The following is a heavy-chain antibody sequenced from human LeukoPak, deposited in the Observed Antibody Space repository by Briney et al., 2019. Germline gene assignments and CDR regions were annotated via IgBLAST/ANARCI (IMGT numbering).Heavy chain of an antibody. D-gene: IGHD5-18*01. J-gene: IGHJ4*02. CDR2: MQSSGNS. Sequence: TSETLSLTCSVSGDSLSTYHRNWIRKPPGKGLEWIAFMQSSGNSNYNPSLKDRVTMFVDTSKNQFVLNPRSVTAADTAVYYCARDKRHSYGRYFDHWGQGMLVTVSS. V-gene: IGHV4-59*01. CDR1: GDSLSTYH. CDR3: ARDKRHSYGRYFDH.